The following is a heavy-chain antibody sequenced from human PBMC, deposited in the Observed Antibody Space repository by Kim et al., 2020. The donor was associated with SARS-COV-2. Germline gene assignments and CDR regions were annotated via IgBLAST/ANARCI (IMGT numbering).Heavy chain of an antibody. CDR1: GFTFSSYA. J-gene: IGHJ4*02. CDR3: AKAPFYSSSWSDDY. CDR2: ISGSGGST. Sequence: GGSLRLSCAASGFTFSSYAMSWVRQAPGKGLEWVSAISGSGGSTYYADSVKGRFTISRDNSKNTLYLQMNSLRAEDTAVYYCAKAPFYSSSWSDDYWGQGTLVTVSS. D-gene: IGHD6-13*01. V-gene: IGHV3-23*01.